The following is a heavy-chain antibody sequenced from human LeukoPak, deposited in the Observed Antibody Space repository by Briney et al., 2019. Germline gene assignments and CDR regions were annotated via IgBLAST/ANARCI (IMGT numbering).Heavy chain of an antibody. V-gene: IGHV4-59*01. D-gene: IGHD1-26*01. Sequence: SETLSLTCTVSGGSISSYYWSWIRQPPGKGLEWIGYIYYSGSTNHNPSLKSRVTMSVDTSKKQFSLKLSSVTAADTAVYYCARGELRVGATAFDYWGQGTLVTVSP. CDR1: GGSISSYY. CDR2: IYYSGST. CDR3: ARGELRVGATAFDY. J-gene: IGHJ4*02.